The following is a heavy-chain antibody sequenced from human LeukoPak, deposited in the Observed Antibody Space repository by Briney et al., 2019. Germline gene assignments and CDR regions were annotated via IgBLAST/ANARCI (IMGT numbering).Heavy chain of an antibody. D-gene: IGHD6-13*01. CDR2: ISSSGDST. V-gene: IGHV3-23*01. J-gene: IGHJ4*02. CDR3: AKVFDSSSWYFDY. Sequence: GGSLRLSCAASGFTFSNSDMTWVRQAPGKGLGSVSAISSSGDSTYYADSVKGRFTISRDNSKNTLYLQMNSLRTEDTAVYYCAKVFDSSSWYFDYWGQGTLVTVSS. CDR1: GFTFSNSD.